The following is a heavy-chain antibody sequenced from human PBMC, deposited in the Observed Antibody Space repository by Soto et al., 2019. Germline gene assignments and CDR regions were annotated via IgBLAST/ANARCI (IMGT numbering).Heavy chain of an antibody. J-gene: IGHJ4*02. Sequence: ASVKVSCKASGYTFTSYGISWVRQAPGQGLEWMGWISAYNGNTNYAQKLQGRVTMTTDTSTSTAFMELRSLRSDDTAVYYCARAPYDYIWGSYRPGPYFHYWGQGTLVTVSS. D-gene: IGHD3-16*02. CDR1: GYTFTSYG. V-gene: IGHV1-18*01. CDR3: ARAPYDYIWGSYRPGPYFHY. CDR2: ISAYNGNT.